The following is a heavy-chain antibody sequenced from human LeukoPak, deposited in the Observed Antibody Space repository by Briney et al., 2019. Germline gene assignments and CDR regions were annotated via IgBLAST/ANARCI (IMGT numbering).Heavy chain of an antibody. CDR3: ARDLIWGYRDDAVLPEY. CDR2: INPNSGGT. CDR1: GYTFTGYY. Sequence: ASVKVSCKASGYTFTGYYMHWVRQAPGQGLEWMGWINPNSGGTNYAQKFQGRVTMTRDTSISTAYMELSRLRSDDTAVYYCARDLIWGYRDDAVLPEYWGQGTLVTVSS. V-gene: IGHV1-2*02. D-gene: IGHD5-18*01. J-gene: IGHJ4*02.